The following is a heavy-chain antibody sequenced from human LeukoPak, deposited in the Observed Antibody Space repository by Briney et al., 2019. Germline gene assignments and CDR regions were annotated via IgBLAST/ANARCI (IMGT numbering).Heavy chain of an antibody. J-gene: IGHJ4*02. D-gene: IGHD4/OR15-4a*01. Sequence: PSETLSLTCTVSGVSISTDYWTWVRQPPGKGLEWIGYIHYSGSTSYNPALKSRVIISVDTSKNQFSLKLTSVTSVDTAVYYCARDAGATAYWGQGALVTVSS. CDR1: GVSISTDY. CDR3: ARDAGATAY. CDR2: IHYSGST. V-gene: IGHV4-59*01.